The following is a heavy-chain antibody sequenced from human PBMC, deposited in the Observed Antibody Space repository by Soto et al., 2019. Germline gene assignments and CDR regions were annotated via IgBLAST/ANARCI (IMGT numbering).Heavy chain of an antibody. Sequence: GGSLRLSCTASGFTFRSFTMNWVRQAPGKGLEWVSTISSNSAYIYYTDALRGRFTISRDNAKNSLHLQMNSLRAEDTAVYYCTRDASRDSSARGWFDPWGPGTLVTVSS. J-gene: IGHJ5*02. CDR2: ISSNSAYI. CDR1: GFTFRSFT. D-gene: IGHD6-13*01. V-gene: IGHV3-21*01. CDR3: TRDASRDSSARGWFDP.